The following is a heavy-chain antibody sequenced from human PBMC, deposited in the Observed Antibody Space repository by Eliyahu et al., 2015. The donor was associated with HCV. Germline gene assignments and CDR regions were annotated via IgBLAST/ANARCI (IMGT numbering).Heavy chain of an antibody. Sequence: EVQLVESGGVVVQPGGSLRLSCAASGFTFDDYTMHWVRQAPGKGLEWVSLISWDGGSTYYADSVKGRFTISRDNSKNSLYLQMNSLRTEDTALYYCAKDIEAYSSGSYFDYWGQGTLVTVSS. CDR2: ISWDGGST. V-gene: IGHV3-43*01. CDR1: GFTFDDYT. D-gene: IGHD6-19*01. CDR3: AKDIEAYSSGSYFDY. J-gene: IGHJ4*02.